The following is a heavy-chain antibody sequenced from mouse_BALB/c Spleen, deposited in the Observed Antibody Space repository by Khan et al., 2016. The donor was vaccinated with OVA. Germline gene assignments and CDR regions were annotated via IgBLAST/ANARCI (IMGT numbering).Heavy chain of an antibody. D-gene: IGHD2-10*02. J-gene: IGHJ4*01. CDR1: GYTFTSYW. V-gene: IGHV1-76*01. CDR2: IYPGTGST. CDR3: SRGAYDNHSRDY. Sequence: QVQLKQSGAELVRPGASVKLSCKTSGYTFTSYWIHWVKQSSGQGLEWIARIYPGTGSTYYNEKFKGKATLSADKSSSTAYMQLSSVKSEDSAVYFWSRGAYDNHSRDYWGQGSSVTFSS.